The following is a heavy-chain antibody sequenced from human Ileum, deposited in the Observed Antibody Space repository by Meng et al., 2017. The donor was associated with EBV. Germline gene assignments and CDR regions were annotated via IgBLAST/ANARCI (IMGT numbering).Heavy chain of an antibody. CDR1: GDSCSGSYW. J-gene: IGHJ4*02. CDR3: ARDAFQYASGIPAH. D-gene: IGHD3-16*01. CDR2: VYPSGTP. V-gene: IGHV4-4*02. Sequence: VQMQDWSPRRVRYSGTLSLTCTVSGDSCSGSYWWSWVRQSPEKGLEWIGEVYPSGTPYYKPSLKSRVTISLDKSRNQFSLNMIHVTAADAAVYYCARDAFQYASGIPAHWGQGTLVTVSS.